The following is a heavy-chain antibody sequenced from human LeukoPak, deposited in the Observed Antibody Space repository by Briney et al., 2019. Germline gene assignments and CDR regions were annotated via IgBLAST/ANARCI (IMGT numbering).Heavy chain of an antibody. D-gene: IGHD3-10*01. CDR1: GYTFTSHD. CDR3: ARVPTMARGGLMDNWFDP. J-gene: IGHJ5*02. CDR2: MNPNSGNT. V-gene: IGHV1-8*01. Sequence: ASVKVSCKASGYTFTSHDINWVRQATGQGLEWMGWMNPNSGNTGYAQKFQGRVTMTRNTSISTAYMELSSLRSEDTAVYYCARVPTMARGGLMDNWFDPWGQGTLVTVSS.